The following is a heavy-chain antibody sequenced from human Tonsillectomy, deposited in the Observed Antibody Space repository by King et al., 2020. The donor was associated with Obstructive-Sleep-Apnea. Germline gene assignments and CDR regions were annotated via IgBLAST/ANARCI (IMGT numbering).Heavy chain of an antibody. D-gene: IGHD6-19*01. J-gene: IGHJ3*02. V-gene: IGHV2-5*01. CDR1: GFSLTTSGVG. CDR3: AHSVSSGWHSDAFDI. Sequence: TLKESGPTLVKPTQTLTLTCTFSGFSLTTSGVGVGWIRQPPGKALEWLALIYWNDDKRYSPSLKSRLTITKYTSKNQVVLTMTNMDPVDTATYYCAHSVSSGWHSDAFDIWGQGTMVTVSS. CDR2: IYWNDDK.